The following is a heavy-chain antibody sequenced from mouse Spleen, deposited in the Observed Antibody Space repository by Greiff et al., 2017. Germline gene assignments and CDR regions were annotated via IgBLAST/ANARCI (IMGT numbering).Heavy chain of an antibody. CDR1: GFTFSDYY. D-gene: IGHD3-2*02. J-gene: IGHJ2*01. CDR3: ARDRGGSALYYFDY. Sequence: EVMLVESEGGLVQPGSSMKLSCTASGFTFSDYYMAWVRQVPEKGLEWVANINYDGSSTYYLDSLKSRFIISRDNAKNILYLQMSSLKSEDTATYYCARDRGGSALYYFDYWGQGTTLTVSS. V-gene: IGHV5-16*01. CDR2: INYDGSST.